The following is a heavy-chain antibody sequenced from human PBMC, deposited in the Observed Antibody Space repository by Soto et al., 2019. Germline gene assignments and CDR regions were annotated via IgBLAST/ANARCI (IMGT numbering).Heavy chain of an antibody. CDR3: ARNVPHTGYYNH. CDR2: IFAGNGDT. J-gene: IGHJ5*02. Sequence: QVRLVQSGTEVKKPGASMKLSCKASGYSFTSYAIHWVRRAPGQRLEWMGWIFAGNGDTEYSPKFQDRVTITGDTSASTTYIQLTSLGSEDTAVYYCARNVPHTGYYNHWGPGTLVTVSS. D-gene: IGHD3-9*01. V-gene: IGHV1-3*01. CDR1: GYSFTSYA.